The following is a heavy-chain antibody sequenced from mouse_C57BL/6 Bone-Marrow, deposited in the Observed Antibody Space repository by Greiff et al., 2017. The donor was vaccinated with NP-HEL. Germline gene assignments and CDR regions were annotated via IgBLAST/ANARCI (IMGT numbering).Heavy chain of an antibody. CDR3: ARHVRSSSGWFAY. J-gene: IGHJ3*01. Sequence: EVKLVESGGGLVKPGGSLKLSCAASGFTFSSYTMSWVRQTPEKRLEWVATISGGGGNTYYPDSVKGRFTISRDKAKTPLYLQMSSLRTEDTALYYCARHVRSSSGWFAYWGQGTLVTVSA. V-gene: IGHV5-9*01. D-gene: IGHD3-1*01. CDR2: ISGGGGNT. CDR1: GFTFSSYT.